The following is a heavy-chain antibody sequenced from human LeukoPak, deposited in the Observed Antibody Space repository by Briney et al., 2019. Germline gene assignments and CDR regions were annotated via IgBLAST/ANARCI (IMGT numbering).Heavy chain of an antibody. CDR1: GFSFSSYG. D-gene: IGHD3-16*01. V-gene: IGHV3-30*02. J-gene: IGHJ4*02. CDR2: IRSDGSII. Sequence: PGGSLRLSCAASGFSFSSYGMHWIRQAPGKGLEWVASIRSDGSIIYNADSVKGRFTISRDNSKNTLYLQMNSLRADDTAVYYCAKDTPLCYFDYWGQGTLVTVSS. CDR3: AKDTPLCYFDY.